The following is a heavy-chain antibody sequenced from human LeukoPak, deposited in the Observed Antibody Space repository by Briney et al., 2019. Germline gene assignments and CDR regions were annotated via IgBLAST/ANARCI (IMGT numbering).Heavy chain of an antibody. V-gene: IGHV3-9*01. CDR2: ISWNSGSI. Sequence: SLRLSCAASGFTFDDYAMHWVRQAPGKGLEWVSGISWNSGSIGYADSVKGRFTISRDNSKNTLYLQMNSLRAEDTAVYYCARDVYFDYWGQGTLVTVSS. CDR3: ARDVYFDY. CDR1: GFTFDDYA. J-gene: IGHJ4*02.